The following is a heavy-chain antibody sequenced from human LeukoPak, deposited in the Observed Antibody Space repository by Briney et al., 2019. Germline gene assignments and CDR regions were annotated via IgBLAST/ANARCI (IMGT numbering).Heavy chain of an antibody. J-gene: IGHJ3*02. Sequence: ASVKVSCKASGYTFTGYYMHWVRQAPGQGLEWMGWINPNSGGTNYAQKFQGRVTMTRDTSISTAYMELSRLRSDDTAVYYCARGLAAAGARADAFDIWGQGTMVTVSS. D-gene: IGHD6-13*01. CDR2: INPNSGGT. CDR1: GYTFTGYY. V-gene: IGHV1-2*02. CDR3: ARGLAAAGARADAFDI.